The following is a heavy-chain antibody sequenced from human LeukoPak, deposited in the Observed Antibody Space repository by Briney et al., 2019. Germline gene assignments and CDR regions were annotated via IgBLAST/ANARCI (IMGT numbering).Heavy chain of an antibody. CDR1: GYNFTNHW. Sequence: GESLKISCKASGYNFTNHWVAWVRQRPGKGLEWMGIIWPDDSDTRYSPSFQGLVSISVDKSISTAPLQWRSLKASDTALYFCARHSDVPLDLWGQGTLVIVSS. CDR3: ARHSDVPLDL. V-gene: IGHV5-51*01. J-gene: IGHJ5*02. D-gene: IGHD6-6*01. CDR2: IWPDDSDT.